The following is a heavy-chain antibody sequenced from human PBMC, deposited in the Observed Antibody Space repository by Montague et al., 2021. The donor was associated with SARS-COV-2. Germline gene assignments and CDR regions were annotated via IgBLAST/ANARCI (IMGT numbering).Heavy chain of an antibody. CDR1: GFTFSSYA. V-gene: IGHV3-30-3*01. D-gene: IGHD3-22*01. Sequence: SLRLSCAASGFTFSSYAMHWVRQAPGKGLEWVAVISYDGSNKYYADSVKCRFTIFRENSENTLYLQMNSLRAEDTAVYYCARDRRYYDSSVYAGVAYYWFDPWGQGTLVTVSS. CDR2: ISYDGSNK. J-gene: IGHJ5*02. CDR3: ARDRRYYDSSVYAGVAYYWFDP.